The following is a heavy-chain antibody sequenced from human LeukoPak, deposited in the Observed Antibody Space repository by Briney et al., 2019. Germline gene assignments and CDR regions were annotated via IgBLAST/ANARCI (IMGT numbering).Heavy chain of an antibody. D-gene: IGHD2-15*01. Sequence: GRSLRLSCAASGFTFSSYGMHWVRQAPGKGLEWVAVIWYDGSNKYYADSVKGRFTISRDNSKSTLYLQTDSLRAEDTAVYYCAKDGYCSDGSCYANFFDYWGQGTLVTVSS. CDR2: IWYDGSNK. CDR1: GFTFSSYG. CDR3: AKDGYCSDGSCYANFFDY. V-gene: IGHV3-33*06. J-gene: IGHJ4*02.